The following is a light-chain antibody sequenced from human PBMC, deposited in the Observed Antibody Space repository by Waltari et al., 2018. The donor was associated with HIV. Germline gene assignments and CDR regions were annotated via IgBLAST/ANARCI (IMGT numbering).Light chain of an antibody. V-gene: IGKV1-39*01. Sequence: DIQMTQSPSSLPASVGDRVTITCRASQSISTFLNWYQQKPGKAPDLLISGASSVQSGVPSRFSGSGSGTDFILTISSLQPEDFATYYCQQTYTAPKKFGQGTTVDIK. CDR3: QQTYTAPKK. J-gene: IGKJ1*01. CDR1: QSISTF. CDR2: GAS.